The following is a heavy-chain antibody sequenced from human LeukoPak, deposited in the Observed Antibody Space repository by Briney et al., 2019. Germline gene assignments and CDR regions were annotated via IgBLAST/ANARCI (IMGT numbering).Heavy chain of an antibody. D-gene: IGHD6-19*01. CDR1: GFTFSSYS. CDR2: ISSSSTTI. CDR3: AKGKIAVAGTGDAFDI. J-gene: IGHJ3*02. V-gene: IGHV3-48*01. Sequence: GGSLRLSCAASGFTFSSYSMNWVRQAPGKGLEWVSYISSSSTTIYYAESVKGRFTISRDNSKNTLYLQMNSLRAEDTAVYYCAKGKIAVAGTGDAFDIWGQGTMVTVSS.